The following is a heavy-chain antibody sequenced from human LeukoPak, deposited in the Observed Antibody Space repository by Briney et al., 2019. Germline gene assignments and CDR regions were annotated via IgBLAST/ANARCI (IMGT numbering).Heavy chain of an antibody. D-gene: IGHD6-13*01. V-gene: IGHV1-8*01. CDR2: MNPNSGNT. CDR3: AREGSSRRSGDDY. J-gene: IGHJ4*02. Sequence: ASVKVSCKASGYTSTSYDINWVRQATGQGLEWMGWMNPNSGNTGYAQKFQGRVTMTGNTSISTAYMELSSLRSEDTAVYYCAREGSSRRSGDDYWGQGTLVTVSS. CDR1: GYTSTSYD.